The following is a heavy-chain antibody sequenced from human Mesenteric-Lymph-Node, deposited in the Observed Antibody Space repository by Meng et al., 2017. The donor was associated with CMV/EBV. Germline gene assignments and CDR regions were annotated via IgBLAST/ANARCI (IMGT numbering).Heavy chain of an antibody. CDR2: IKSKTDGGTT. V-gene: IGHV3-15*01. J-gene: IGHJ4*02. Sequence: GESLKISCAASGFTFSNAWMSWVRQAPGKGLEWVGRIKSKTDGGTTDYAAPVKGRFTISRDDSKNTLYLQMNSLKTEDTAVYYCTTTGDYGDYEFDYWGQGTLVTVSS. D-gene: IGHD4-17*01. CDR1: GFTFSNAW. CDR3: TTTGDYGDYEFDY.